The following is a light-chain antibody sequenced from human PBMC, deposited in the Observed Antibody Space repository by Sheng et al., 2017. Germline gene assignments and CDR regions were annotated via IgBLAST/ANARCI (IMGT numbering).Light chain of an antibody. Sequence: SYELTQPPSVSVAPGQTASITCGGHNIGDKSVHWYQQKPGQAPLLVVYHDNDRPAGIPERFSGSNSGNSATLTISTVEAGDEAAYYYQVWDSYSDVVVFGGGTKLTVL. J-gene: IGLJ3*02. CDR1: NIGDKS. CDR3: QVWDSYSDVVV. CDR2: HDN. V-gene: IGLV3-21*02.